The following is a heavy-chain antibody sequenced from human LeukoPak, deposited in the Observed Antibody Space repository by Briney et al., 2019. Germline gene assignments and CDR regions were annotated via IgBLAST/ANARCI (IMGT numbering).Heavy chain of an antibody. CDR3: AKERGISYTYEFDY. CDR1: GFTFSSYA. Sequence: GGSLRLSCEASGFTFSSYAMTWVRQAPGKGLEWVSAISGSGDNTYYTDSVQGRFTISRDNSRNTLYLQMSSLRAEDTAIYYCAKERGISYTYEFDYWGQGALVTVSS. V-gene: IGHV3-23*01. J-gene: IGHJ4*02. D-gene: IGHD3-16*01. CDR2: ISGSGDNT.